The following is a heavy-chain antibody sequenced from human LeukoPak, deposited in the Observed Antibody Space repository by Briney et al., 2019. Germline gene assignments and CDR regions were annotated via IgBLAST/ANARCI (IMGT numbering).Heavy chain of an antibody. D-gene: IGHD2-2*01. CDR3: AKARYCSSTSCTRSFDY. CDR2: ISWNSGSI. CDR1: GFTFDDYA. Sequence: GRSLRLSCAASGFTFDDYAMHWVRQAPGKGLEWVPGISWNSGSIGYADSVKGRFTISRDNAKNSLYLQMNSLRAEDTALYYCAKARYCSSTSCTRSFDYWGQGTLVTVSS. V-gene: IGHV3-9*01. J-gene: IGHJ4*02.